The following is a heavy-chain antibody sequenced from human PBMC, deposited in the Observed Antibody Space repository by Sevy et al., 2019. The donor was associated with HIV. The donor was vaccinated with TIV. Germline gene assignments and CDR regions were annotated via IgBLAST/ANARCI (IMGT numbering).Heavy chain of an antibody. V-gene: IGHV1-8*01. J-gene: IGHJ6*02. CDR3: ARGSVTYYYYGMDV. D-gene: IGHD2-8*01. CDR1: GYTFTSYD. CDR2: MNPNSGNT. Sequence: ASVKASCKASGYTFTSYDINWVRQATGQGLEWMGWMNPNSGNTGYAQKFQGRVTMTRNTSISTAYMELSSLRSEDTAVYYCARGSVTYYYYGMDVWGQGTTVTVSS.